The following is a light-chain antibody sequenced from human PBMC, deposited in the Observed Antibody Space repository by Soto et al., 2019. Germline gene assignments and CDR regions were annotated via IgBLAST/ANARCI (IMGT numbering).Light chain of an antibody. CDR2: DAS. J-gene: IGKJ1*01. CDR3: QHYDSYSEA. V-gene: IGKV1-5*01. Sequence: FQVTLSPSTVSASIGDRVTITCRASQSISSWLAWYQQKPGKAPKLLIYDASSLESGVPSRFSGSGSGTEFTLTISSLQPDDLATYYCQHYDSYSEAFGQGTKVDNK. CDR1: QSISSW.